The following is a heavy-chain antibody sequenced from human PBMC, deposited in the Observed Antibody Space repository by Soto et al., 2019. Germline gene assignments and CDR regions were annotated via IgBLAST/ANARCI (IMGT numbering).Heavy chain of an antibody. Sequence: SETLSLTCTVSGGSISSGGYYWSWIRQHPGKGLEWIGYIYYSGSTYYNPSLKSRVTISVDTSKNQFSLKLSSVTAADTAVYYCARGLGVVPAQPYNWFDPWGQGTLVTVSS. V-gene: IGHV4-31*03. D-gene: IGHD2-2*01. CDR1: GGSISSGGYY. CDR3: ARGLGVVPAQPYNWFDP. CDR2: IYYSGST. J-gene: IGHJ5*02.